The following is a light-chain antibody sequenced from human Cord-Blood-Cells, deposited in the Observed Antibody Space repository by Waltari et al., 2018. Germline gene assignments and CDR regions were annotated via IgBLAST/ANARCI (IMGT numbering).Light chain of an antibody. CDR1: SSDVGGYNS. Sequence: QSALTKPASVSGSPGQSITIPCTGTSSDVGGYNSVSWYQQHPGKAPKLLIYDVSNRRSGVSNRFSGSKSGNTASLTISGLQAEDEADYYCSSYTSSSTYVFGTGTKVTVL. V-gene: IGLV2-14*01. CDR3: SSYTSSSTYV. CDR2: DVS. J-gene: IGLJ1*01.